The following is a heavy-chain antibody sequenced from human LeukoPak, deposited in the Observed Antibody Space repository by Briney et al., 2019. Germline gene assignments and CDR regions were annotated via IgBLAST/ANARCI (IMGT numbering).Heavy chain of an antibody. V-gene: IGHV3-30-3*01. Sequence: HTGRSLRLSCAASGFTFSNYAMHWVRQAPGKGLEWVTVISYDGSNKYYADCVKGRFTISRDNSKNTLYLQMNSLSAEDTAVYYCAREESGSLPDYWGQGTLVTVSS. CDR1: GFTFSNYA. J-gene: IGHJ4*02. CDR3: AREESGSLPDY. D-gene: IGHD1-26*01. CDR2: ISYDGSNK.